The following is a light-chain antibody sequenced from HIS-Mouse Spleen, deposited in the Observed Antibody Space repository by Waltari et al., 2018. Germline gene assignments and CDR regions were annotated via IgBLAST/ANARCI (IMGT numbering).Light chain of an antibody. Sequence: QSALTQPRSVSGSPGQSVTISCTGTSSDVGGYNYVSWYQQHPGNAPNLMIYDVSQRPSGVPDRFSGSKSGNTASLTISGLQAEDEADYYCCSYAGSYPVVFGGGTKLTVL. CDR3: CSYAGSYPVV. CDR1: SSDVGGYNY. CDR2: DVS. J-gene: IGLJ2*01. V-gene: IGLV2-11*01.